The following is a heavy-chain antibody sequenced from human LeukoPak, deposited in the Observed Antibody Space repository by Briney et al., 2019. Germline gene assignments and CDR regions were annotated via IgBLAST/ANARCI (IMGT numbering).Heavy chain of an antibody. J-gene: IGHJ4*02. Sequence: GGSLRLSCGASGFTFSSYWMHWVRQAPGKGLVWVSLINSDGGSTRYADSVKGRFTISRDNAKNTLYLQMNSLRAEDTAVYYCARDEGEIYYDNSGHDYWGQGTLVTVSS. CDR2: INSDGGST. CDR3: ARDEGEIYYDNSGHDY. CDR1: GFTFSSYW. D-gene: IGHD3-22*01. V-gene: IGHV3-74*01.